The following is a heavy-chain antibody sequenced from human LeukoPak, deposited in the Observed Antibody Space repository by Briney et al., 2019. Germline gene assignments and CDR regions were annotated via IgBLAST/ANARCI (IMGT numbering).Heavy chain of an antibody. J-gene: IGHJ4*02. CDR2: IYYGGSN. CDR3: ARQSETRGWTFAY. Sequence: NASETLSLTCTVSGGSTSSTNYYWGWARQPPGKGLEWIGTIYYGGSNYYNPSLKSRVTISIDASKNQFSLKLTSVTAADTAVYYCARQSETRGWTFAYWGQGILVTVSS. CDR1: GGSTSSTNYY. D-gene: IGHD6-19*01. V-gene: IGHV4-39*01.